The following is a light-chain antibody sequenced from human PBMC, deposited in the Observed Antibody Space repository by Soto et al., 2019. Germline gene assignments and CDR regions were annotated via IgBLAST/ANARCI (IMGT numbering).Light chain of an antibody. Sequence: EIVMTQSPATLSVSPGERVTLSCRASQSVSSDLAWYQQKPGQAPRLLIYAASTRATGIPARFSGSGSGTDFSLTISSLQSEDCAVYYCQQYDKWPPITFGQGTRLEIK. V-gene: IGKV3-15*01. CDR3: QQYDKWPPIT. CDR2: AAS. CDR1: QSVSSD. J-gene: IGKJ5*01.